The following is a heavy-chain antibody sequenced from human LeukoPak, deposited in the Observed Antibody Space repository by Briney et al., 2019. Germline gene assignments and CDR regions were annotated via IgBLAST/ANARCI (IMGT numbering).Heavy chain of an antibody. J-gene: IGHJ4*02. CDR1: GVSMSAYQ. CDR3: ATSNDAKIAPFDH. Sequence: SETLSLTCTVSGVSMSAYQWSWVRQSPEKGLEWIGYINTKGETSYNPSLKSRVTTSVDTSKSQFSLRLTSVTAADTAVYYCATSNDAKIAPFDHWGQGAPVTVSS. CDR2: INTKGET. D-gene: IGHD2-21*01. V-gene: IGHV4-4*09.